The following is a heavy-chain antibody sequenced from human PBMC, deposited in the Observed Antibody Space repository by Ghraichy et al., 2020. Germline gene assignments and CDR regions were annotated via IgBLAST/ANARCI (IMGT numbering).Heavy chain of an antibody. CDR2: IKQDGSEK. Sequence: GGSLRLSCAASGFTFSSYWMSWVRQAPGKGLEWVANIKQDGSEKYYVDSVKGRFTISRDNDKNSLYLQMNSLRAEDTAVYYCARDRRDWGYDCSYYFDYWGQGTLVTVSS. J-gene: IGHJ4*02. CDR3: ARDRRDWGYDCSYYFDY. D-gene: IGHD5-12*01. V-gene: IGHV3-7*01. CDR1: GFTFSSYW.